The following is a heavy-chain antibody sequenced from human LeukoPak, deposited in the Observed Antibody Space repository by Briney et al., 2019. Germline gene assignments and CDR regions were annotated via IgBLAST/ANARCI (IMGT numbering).Heavy chain of an antibody. CDR3: ARTIVVVTAILYYFDY. CDR1: GGSISSYY. V-gene: IGHV4-59*01. CDR2: IYYSGST. D-gene: IGHD2-21*02. J-gene: IGHJ4*02. Sequence: PSETLSLTCTVSGGSISSYYWSWIRQPPGKGLEWIGYIYYSGSTNYNPSLKSRVTISVDTSKNQFSLKLSSVTAADTAVYYCARTIVVVTAILYYFDYWGQGTLVTVSS.